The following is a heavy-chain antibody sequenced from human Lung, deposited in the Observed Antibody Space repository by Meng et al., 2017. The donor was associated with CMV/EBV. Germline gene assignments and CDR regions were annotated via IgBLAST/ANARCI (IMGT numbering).Heavy chain of an antibody. Sequence: ASVKVSXKASGYTFTGYYMHWVRQAPGQGLEWMGWINPNSGGTNYAQKFQGRVTMTRDTSISTAYMELSRLRSDDTAVYYCARDFFGELLRWFDPWGQGTLVTVSS. V-gene: IGHV1-2*02. CDR3: ARDFFGELLRWFDP. D-gene: IGHD1-26*01. CDR1: GYTFTGYY. CDR2: INPNSGGT. J-gene: IGHJ5*02.